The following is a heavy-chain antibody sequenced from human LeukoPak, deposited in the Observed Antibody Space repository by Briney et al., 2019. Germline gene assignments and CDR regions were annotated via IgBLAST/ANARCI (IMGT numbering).Heavy chain of an antibody. J-gene: IGHJ3*02. V-gene: IGHV4-4*08. CDR2: IYSSETT. CDR1: GGSITGYH. CDR3: ARRNDFDI. Sequence: SETLSLTCTVSGGSITGYHWSWIRQPPGKGLEWIGYIYSSETTNYKPSLKSRVTITADTSKNQFSLKLTSVTAADTAVYYCARRNDFDIWGQGTMVTVSS.